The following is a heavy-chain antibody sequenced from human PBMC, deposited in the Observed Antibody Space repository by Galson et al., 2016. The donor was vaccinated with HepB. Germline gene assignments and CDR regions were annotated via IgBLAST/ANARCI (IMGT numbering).Heavy chain of an antibody. Sequence: SVKVSCKASGYTFTGYYMHWVRQAPGQGLEWEAWINPSSGGTNYAPNFQGRVTMTRDTSISTAYMELNRLKSDDTAVYYCARVPHYYPSGRYLNFDFWGQGTLVTVSS. J-gene: IGHJ4*02. CDR3: ARVPHYYPSGRYLNFDF. CDR1: GYTFTGYY. CDR2: INPSSGGT. V-gene: IGHV1-2*02. D-gene: IGHD3-10*01.